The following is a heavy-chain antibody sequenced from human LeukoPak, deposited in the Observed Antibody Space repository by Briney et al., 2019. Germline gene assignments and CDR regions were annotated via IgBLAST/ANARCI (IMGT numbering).Heavy chain of an antibody. CDR2: INHSGST. D-gene: IGHD2-2*01. CDR1: GGSFSGYY. Sequence: SETLSLTCAVYGGSFSGYYWSWIRRPPGKGLEWIGEINHSGSTNYNPSLKSRVTISVDTSKNQFSLKLSSVTAADTAVYYCARGWGDCSSTSCHGPDAFDIWGQGTMVTVSS. CDR3: ARGWGDCSSTSCHGPDAFDI. J-gene: IGHJ3*02. V-gene: IGHV4-34*01.